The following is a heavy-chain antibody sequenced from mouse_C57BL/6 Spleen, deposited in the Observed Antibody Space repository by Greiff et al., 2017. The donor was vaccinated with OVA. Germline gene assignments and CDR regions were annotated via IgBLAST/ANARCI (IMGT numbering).Heavy chain of an antibody. J-gene: IGHJ4*01. Sequence: QVQLQQPGAELVKPGASVKLSCKASGYTFTSYWMQWVKQRPGQGLEWIGEIDPSDSYTNYNQKFKGKATLTVDTSSSTAYMQLSSLTSEDSAVYYCARRGVVAHYYAMDYWGQGTSVTVSS. CDR1: GYTFTSYW. V-gene: IGHV1-50*01. CDR3: ARRGVVAHYYAMDY. CDR2: IDPSDSYT. D-gene: IGHD1-1*01.